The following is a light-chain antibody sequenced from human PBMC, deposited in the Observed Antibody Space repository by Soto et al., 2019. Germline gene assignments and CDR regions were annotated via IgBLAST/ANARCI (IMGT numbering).Light chain of an antibody. V-gene: IGLV1-44*01. CDR3: AAWDDSLNGLV. CDR2: NTN. Sequence: QSVLTQPPSASGTPGQRVTISCSGSSSNIGSKPVNWYQQLPGAAPKLLIHNTNQRPSGVPDRFSGSKSGTSASLAISGLQSGDEAHYYCAAWDDSLNGLVFGGGTKLTVL. CDR1: SSNIGSKP. J-gene: IGLJ2*01.